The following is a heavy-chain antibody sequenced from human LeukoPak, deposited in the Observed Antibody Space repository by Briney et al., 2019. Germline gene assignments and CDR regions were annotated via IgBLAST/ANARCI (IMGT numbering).Heavy chain of an antibody. CDR2: ISAYNGNT. CDR3: ARLYGSGSLNLNWFDP. CDR1: GYTVTSYG. V-gene: IGHV1-18*01. Sequence: VASVKVSCKASGYTVTSYGISWVRQAPGQGLEWRGWISAYNGNTNYAQKLQGRVTMTTDTSTSTAYMELRSLRSDDTAVYYCARLYGSGSLNLNWFDPWGQGTLVTVSS. D-gene: IGHD3-10*01. J-gene: IGHJ5*02.